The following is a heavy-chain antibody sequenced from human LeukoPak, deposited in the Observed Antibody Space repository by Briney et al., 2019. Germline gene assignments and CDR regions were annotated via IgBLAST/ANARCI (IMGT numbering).Heavy chain of an antibody. V-gene: IGHV3-23*01. D-gene: IGHD2-15*01. J-gene: IGHJ4*02. Sequence: GGSLRLSCAASGFSFSSYAMTWVRQVPGKGLDWVSVRGRDGTDIHYADSVRGRFTISRDNSKSTLYLQMDSLRAEETAIYCWARYLCSETCYRIFDSWGQGTLVTVSS. CDR3: ARYLCSETCYRIFDS. CDR1: GFSFSSYA. CDR2: RGRDGTDI.